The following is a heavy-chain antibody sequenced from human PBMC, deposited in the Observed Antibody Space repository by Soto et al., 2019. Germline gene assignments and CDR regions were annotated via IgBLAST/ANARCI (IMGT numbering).Heavy chain of an antibody. Sequence: AAGFTFSNYWMNWVRPAPGKGLEWVANIKPEGGEEYYVDSVKGRFTISRDNAKNSLYLQMNNLRDDDTALYYCVRDAHRGGDYDYWGQGALVTVSS. J-gene: IGHJ4*02. D-gene: IGHD3-16*01. V-gene: IGHV3-7*01. CDR1: GFTFSNYW. CDR2: IKPEGGEE. CDR3: VRDAHRGGDYDY.